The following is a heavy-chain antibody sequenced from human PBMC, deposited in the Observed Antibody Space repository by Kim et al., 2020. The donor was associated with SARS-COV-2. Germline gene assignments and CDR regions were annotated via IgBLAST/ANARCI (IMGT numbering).Heavy chain of an antibody. CDR1: GFTFSSYG. CDR3: ARVYSSTLSLDY. J-gene: IGHJ4*02. Sequence: GGSLRLSCAASGFTFSSYGMHWVRQAPGKGLEWVAVIWYDGSNKYYADSVKGRFTISRDNSKNTLYLQMNSLRAEDTAVYYCARVYSSTLSLDYWGQGTLVTVSS. V-gene: IGHV3-33*01. D-gene: IGHD6-13*01. CDR2: IWYDGSNK.